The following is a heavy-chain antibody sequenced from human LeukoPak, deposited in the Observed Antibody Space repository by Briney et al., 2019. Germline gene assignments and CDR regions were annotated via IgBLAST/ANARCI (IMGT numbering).Heavy chain of an antibody. D-gene: IGHD6-6*01. J-gene: IGHJ5*02. V-gene: IGHV1-69*13. CDR2: IIPIFGTA. Sequence: ASVKVSCKASGGTFSSYAISWVRQAPGQGLEWMGGIIPIFGTANYAQKFQGRVTITADESTSTAYMELSSLRSEDTAVYYCARGGSSSSGREVAWGQGTLVTVSS. CDR1: GGTFSSYA. CDR3: ARGGSSSSGREVA.